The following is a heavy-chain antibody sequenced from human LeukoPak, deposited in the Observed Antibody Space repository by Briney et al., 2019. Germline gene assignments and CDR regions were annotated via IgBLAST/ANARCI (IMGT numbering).Heavy chain of an antibody. CDR1: GFIFSNHG. Sequence: PGGSLRLSCTASGFIFSNHGMNWIRQAPGKGLEWISYISSTSTDIYYVDSVKGRFTISRDNSKNTLYLQMNSLRAEDTAVYYCASRGSLPYNWFDPWGQGTLVTVSS. CDR3: ASRGSLPYNWFDP. D-gene: IGHD2-15*01. V-gene: IGHV3-48*01. J-gene: IGHJ5*02. CDR2: ISSTSTDI.